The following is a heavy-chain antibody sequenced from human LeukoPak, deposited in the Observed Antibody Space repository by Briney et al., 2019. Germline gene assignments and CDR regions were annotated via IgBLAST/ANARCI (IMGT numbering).Heavy chain of an antibody. Sequence: ASVKVSCKASGYTFTGYYMHWVRQAPGQGLEWMGWINPNSGGTNYAQKFQGRVTMTRDTSISTAYMELSRLRSDDTAVYYCARSSRLKRYCSGGSCYSAEYFQHWGQGTLVTVSS. CDR2: INPNSGGT. CDR3: ARSSRLKRYCSGGSCYSAEYFQH. CDR1: GYTFTGYY. V-gene: IGHV1-2*02. J-gene: IGHJ1*01. D-gene: IGHD2-15*01.